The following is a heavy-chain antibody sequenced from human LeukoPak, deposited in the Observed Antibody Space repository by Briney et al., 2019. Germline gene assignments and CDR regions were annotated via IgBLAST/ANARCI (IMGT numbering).Heavy chain of an antibody. J-gene: IGHJ4*02. CDR3: ASMRGYFEY. Sequence: PGGSLRLSCAASGFSFSHYGMAWVRQAPGKGLEWVSAISGAGDSTYYADSVKGRFTISRDNSKNTLYLQMNSLRAEDTAVYYCASMRGYFEYWGQGTLVTVSS. CDR2: ISGAGDST. CDR1: GFSFSHYG. V-gene: IGHV3-23*01.